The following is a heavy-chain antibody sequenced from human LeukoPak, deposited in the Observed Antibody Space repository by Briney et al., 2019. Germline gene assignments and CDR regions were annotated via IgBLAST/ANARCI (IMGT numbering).Heavy chain of an antibody. D-gene: IGHD3-22*01. CDR2: ISSSGSTI. J-gene: IGHJ3*02. CDR1: GFTFSDYY. V-gene: IGHV3-11*04. Sequence: GGSLRLSCAASGFTFSDYYMSWIRQAPGKGLEWVSYISSSGSTIYYADSVQGRFTISRDNAKNTLYLQMNSLRAEDTAVYYCARGDYYDSSGRGSPPHAFDIWGQGTMVTVSS. CDR3: ARGDYYDSSGRGSPPHAFDI.